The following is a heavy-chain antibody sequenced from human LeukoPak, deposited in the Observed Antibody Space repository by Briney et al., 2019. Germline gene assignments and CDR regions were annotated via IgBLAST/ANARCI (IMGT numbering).Heavy chain of an antibody. Sequence: GGSLRLSCAASGFTFANYRMSWVRQAPGKGLGWVSTVNADGGNTYYADSVKGRFTISRDNSKSTLILQMNSLRVEDTALYYCTKRVKYGGTWDHFADWGQGTLVTVSS. V-gene: IGHV3-23*01. CDR3: TKRVKYGGTWDHFAD. D-gene: IGHD1-26*01. J-gene: IGHJ4*02. CDR1: GFTFANYR. CDR2: VNADGGNT.